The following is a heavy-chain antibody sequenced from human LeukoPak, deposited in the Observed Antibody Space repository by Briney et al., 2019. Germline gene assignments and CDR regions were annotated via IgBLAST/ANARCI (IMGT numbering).Heavy chain of an antibody. D-gene: IGHD6-19*01. J-gene: IGHJ4*02. CDR2: INTDGTVT. CDR3: ATKQWLAPPPDS. CDR1: GFTLSKYW. V-gene: IGHV3-74*01. Sequence: PGGSLRLSCAASGFTLSKYWMLWVRQAPGKGLESVSRINTDGTVTTYADSVKSRFTVSRDNADNTMFLQMNSVRDEDTAVYYCATKQWLAPPPDSWGQGTPVTVSS.